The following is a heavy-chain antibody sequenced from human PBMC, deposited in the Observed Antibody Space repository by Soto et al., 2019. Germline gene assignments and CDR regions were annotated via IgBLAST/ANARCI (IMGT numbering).Heavy chain of an antibody. J-gene: IGHJ6*02. D-gene: IGHD5-12*01. V-gene: IGHV4-34*01. Sequence: SETLSLTCAVYGGSFSGYYWSWIRQPPGKGLEWIGEINHSGSTNYNPSLKSRVTISVDTSKNQFSLKLSSVTAADTAVYYCARDAYAVATIPVYYYYYGMDVWGQGTTVTVSS. CDR2: INHSGST. CDR1: GGSFSGYY. CDR3: ARDAYAVATIPVYYYYYGMDV.